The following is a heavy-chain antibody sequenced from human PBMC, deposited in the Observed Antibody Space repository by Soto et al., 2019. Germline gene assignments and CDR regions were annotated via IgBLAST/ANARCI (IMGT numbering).Heavy chain of an antibody. V-gene: IGHV4-39*01. J-gene: IGHJ6*02. D-gene: IGHD3-10*01. CDR1: VVSISSSSYY. CDR3: ARRKVRGVIGVVYYYYGMDV. Sequence: ETLSLTCTVSVVSISSSSYYWGWIRQPPGRGLEWIGSIYYSGSTYYNPSLKSRVTISVDTSKNQFSLKLSSVTAADTAVYYCARRKVRGVIGVVYYYYGMDVWGQGTTVTVS. CDR2: IYYSGST.